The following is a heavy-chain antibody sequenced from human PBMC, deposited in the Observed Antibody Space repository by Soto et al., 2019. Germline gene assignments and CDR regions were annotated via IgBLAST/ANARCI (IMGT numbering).Heavy chain of an antibody. CDR2: IYSGGST. Sequence: GGSLRLSCAASGFTVSSNYMSWVRQAPGKGLEWVSVIYSGGSTYYADSVKGRFTISRDNSKNTLYLQMNSLRAEDTAVYYCARDQDGYYFDYWGQGTLVTVSS. J-gene: IGHJ4*02. CDR3: ARDQDGYYFDY. CDR1: GFTVSSNY. V-gene: IGHV3-66*01.